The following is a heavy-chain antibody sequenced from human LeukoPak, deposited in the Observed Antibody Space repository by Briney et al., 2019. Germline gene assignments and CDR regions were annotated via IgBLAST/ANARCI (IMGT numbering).Heavy chain of an antibody. D-gene: IGHD5/OR15-5a*01. CDR1: GYTFTAYY. J-gene: IGHJ4*02. Sequence: GASVKVSCKASGYTFTAYYLHWGRRAPGQGLEGVGSIHPISGGTNYAQKFTDWMTMTRDTSINTAYMEMSRLISGDTAVYYCARLVGLSTTASYWGQGTLVIVSS. CDR2: IHPISGGT. CDR3: ARLVGLSTTASY. V-gene: IGHV1-2*04.